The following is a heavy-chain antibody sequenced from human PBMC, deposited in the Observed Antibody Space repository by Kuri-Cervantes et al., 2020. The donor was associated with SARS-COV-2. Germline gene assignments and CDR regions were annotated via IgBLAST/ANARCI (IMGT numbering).Heavy chain of an antibody. J-gene: IGHJ6*02. V-gene: IGHV1-3*01. CDR1: GYTFTSCA. Sequence: GGSLRLSCKASGYTFTSCAMHWVRQAPGQRLEWMGWINAGNGNTKYSQQFQGRVTITRDTSASTAYMELSSLRSEGTAVYYCARDTYCSSTSCYRGGMDVWGQGTTVTISS. CDR2: INAGNGNT. CDR3: ARDTYCSSTSCYRGGMDV. D-gene: IGHD2-2*02.